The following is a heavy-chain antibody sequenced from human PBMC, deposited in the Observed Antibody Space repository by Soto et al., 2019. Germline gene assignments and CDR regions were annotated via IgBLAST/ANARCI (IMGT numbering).Heavy chain of an antibody. V-gene: IGHV4-59*01. J-gene: IGHJ4*02. CDR2: IHYSGTT. Sequence: SETLSLTCTVSGGSMRNYFWTWIRQPPGKGLEWIGYIHYSGTTSFFPSYNPSLRSRVTISEDTSKNQFSLKLLSVTTADTAVYFCARDERSVYSSGWYLYWGPGTLVT. CDR1: GGSMRNYF. CDR3: ARDERSVYSSGWYLY. D-gene: IGHD6-19*01.